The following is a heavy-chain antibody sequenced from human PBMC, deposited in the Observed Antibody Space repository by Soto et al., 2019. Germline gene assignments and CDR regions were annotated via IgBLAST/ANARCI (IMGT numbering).Heavy chain of an antibody. V-gene: IGHV5-51*01. CDR2: TYPGDSDT. D-gene: IGHD1-1*01. Sequence: PGESLKISCEGSGYTFSTFWIAWVRQVPGKGLEWMGITYPGDSDTRYNPSFQGQVTISADKSLSTAYLQWSSLKTSDTAIYYCARHNWVGISYNLGWFDPWGQGTLVTVSS. CDR1: GYTFSTFW. CDR3: ARHNWVGISYNLGWFDP. J-gene: IGHJ5*02.